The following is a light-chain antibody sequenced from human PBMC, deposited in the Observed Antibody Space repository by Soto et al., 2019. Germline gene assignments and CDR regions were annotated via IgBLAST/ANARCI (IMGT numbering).Light chain of an antibody. Sequence: EIQMTQSPSSVSASVGDEVAITCRASQSIASWLTWYQQKPGKAPKLLIYAASRLQSGVPSRFSGRESGTTFTLTITNLQPEDFATYYCQQASSFPLTFGGGTKVDIK. CDR3: QQASSFPLT. CDR2: AAS. CDR1: QSIASW. V-gene: IGKV1-12*01. J-gene: IGKJ4*01.